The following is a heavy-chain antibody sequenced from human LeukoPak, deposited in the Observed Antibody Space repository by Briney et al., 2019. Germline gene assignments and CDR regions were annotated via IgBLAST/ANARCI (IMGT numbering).Heavy chain of an antibody. J-gene: IGHJ1*01. CDR1: GGSISSYY. CDR2: IFPSGKT. Sequence: SKTLSLTCSVSGGSISSYYWSWIRQSAGKGLEWMGRIFPSGKTNYNPSLKSRATMSVDTSKNQLSLKLSSVTAADTAVYYCAKDRVGSSTLDFQHWGQGTLVSVSS. D-gene: IGHD1-26*01. V-gene: IGHV4-4*07. CDR3: AKDRVGSSTLDFQH.